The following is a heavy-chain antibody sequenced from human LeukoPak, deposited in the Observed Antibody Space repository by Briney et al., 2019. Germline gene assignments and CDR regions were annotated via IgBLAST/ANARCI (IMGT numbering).Heavy chain of an antibody. CDR2: INHSGRT. D-gene: IGHD1-7*01. CDR3: ARGVNNWNFDFFDM. V-gene: IGHV4-34*01. CDR1: GLSFSGYY. J-gene: IGHJ3*02. Sequence: SVTLSLTCAVYGLSFSGYYWSWIRQPPGKGLEWIGEINHSGRTNYNPSLKSRVTISVETPNTQFSLKLRSVTAAETAVYFCARGVNNWNFDFFDMWGQGTMVTVSS.